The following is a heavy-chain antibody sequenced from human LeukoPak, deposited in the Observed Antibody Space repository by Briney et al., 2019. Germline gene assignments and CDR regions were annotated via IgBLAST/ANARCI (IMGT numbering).Heavy chain of an antibody. CDR1: GGTFSSYA. J-gene: IGHJ4*02. CDR3: ARDFAVAGTGYDY. Sequence: SVKISCKASGGTFSSYAISWVRQAPGQGLEWMGRIIPILGIANYAQKFQGRVTITADKSTSTAYMELSSLRSEDTAVYYCARDFAVAGTGYDYWGQGTLVTVSS. CDR2: IIPILGIA. D-gene: IGHD6-19*01. V-gene: IGHV1-69*04.